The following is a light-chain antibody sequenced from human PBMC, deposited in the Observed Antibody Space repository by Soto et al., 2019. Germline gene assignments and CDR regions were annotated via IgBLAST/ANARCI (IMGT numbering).Light chain of an antibody. Sequence: DIQMTQSPSSLSASVGDRVTITCRASQGISNYLAWFQQKPGKVPKLLIYAASTLQIGVPSRFSGSGSGTAFTLNISSLKPEDVATYYCQKYNSTPFTFGRGTKVDI. V-gene: IGKV1-27*01. CDR3: QKYNSTPFT. CDR1: QGISNY. J-gene: IGKJ3*01. CDR2: AAS.